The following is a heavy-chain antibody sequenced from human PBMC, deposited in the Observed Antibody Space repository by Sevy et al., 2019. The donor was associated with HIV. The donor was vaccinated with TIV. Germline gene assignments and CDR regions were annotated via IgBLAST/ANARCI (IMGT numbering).Heavy chain of an antibody. CDR2: IKQDGSEK. CDR3: ARDLTAPYYYYGMDV. Sequence: GGSLRLSCAASGFTFSSFFMSWVRQAPGKGLEWVANIKQDGSEKYYVDSVKGRFTISRDNARNSVYLQMNSLRAEDTGVYYGARDLTAPYYYYGMDVWGQGTMVTVSS. CDR1: GFTFSSFF. D-gene: IGHD1-20*01. J-gene: IGHJ6*02. V-gene: IGHV3-7*01.